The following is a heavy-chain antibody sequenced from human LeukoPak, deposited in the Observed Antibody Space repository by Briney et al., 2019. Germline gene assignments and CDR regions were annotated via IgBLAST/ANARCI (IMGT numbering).Heavy chain of an antibody. CDR3: ARVGYDSSGHHRYAFDI. J-gene: IGHJ3*02. CDR1: GYTLTELS. V-gene: IGHV1-24*01. Sequence: GASVKVSCKVSGYTLTELSMHWVRQAPGKGLEWMGGFDPEDGETIYAQKFQGRVTMTEDTSTDTAYMELSSLRSEDTAVYYCARVGYDSSGHHRYAFDIWGQGTMVTVSS. CDR2: FDPEDGET. D-gene: IGHD3-22*01.